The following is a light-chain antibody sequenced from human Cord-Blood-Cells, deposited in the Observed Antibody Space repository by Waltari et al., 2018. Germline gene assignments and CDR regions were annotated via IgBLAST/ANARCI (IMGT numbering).Light chain of an antibody. V-gene: IGLV2-23*01. CDR2: EGS. J-gene: IGLJ2*01. CDR1: SSDVGSSNL. CDR3: CSYAGSSTV. Sequence: QSALTQPASVSGSPGPSITISCTGTSSDVGSSNLVSWYQQHPGKAPKLMIYEGSKRPSGVSNRFSGSKSGNTASLTISGLQAEDEADYYCCSYAGSSTVFGGGTKLTVL.